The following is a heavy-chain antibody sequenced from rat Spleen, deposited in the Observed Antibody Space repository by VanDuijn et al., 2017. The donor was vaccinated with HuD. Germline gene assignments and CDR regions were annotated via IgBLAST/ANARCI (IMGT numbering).Heavy chain of an antibody. J-gene: IGHJ2*01. CDR2: ISYEGSST. CDR3: ARRHYGYTDYFDY. V-gene: IGHV5-22*01. D-gene: IGHD1-9*01. Sequence: EVQLVESGGGLVQPGRSMKLSCAASGFTFSDYYMAWVSPDPKKGLEWVASISYEGSSTYYGDSVKGRVTISRDNAQSTLSLQMDSLRSEDTATYYCARRHYGYTDYFDYWGQGVMVTVSS. CDR1: GFTFSDYY.